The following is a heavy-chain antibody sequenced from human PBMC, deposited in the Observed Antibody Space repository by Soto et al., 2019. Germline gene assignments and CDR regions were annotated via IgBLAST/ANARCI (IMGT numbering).Heavy chain of an antibody. CDR2: IYYSGST. V-gene: IGHV4-59*01. CDR3: ARVHGSSWYSPRDYYYGMDV. J-gene: IGHJ6*02. D-gene: IGHD6-13*01. Sequence: SETLSLTCTVSGGSISSYYWSWIRQPPGKGLEWIGYIYYSGSTNYNPSLKSRVTISVDTSKNQFSLKLSSVTAADTAVYYCARVHGSSWYSPRDYYYGMDVWGQGTTVTVSS. CDR1: GGSISSYY.